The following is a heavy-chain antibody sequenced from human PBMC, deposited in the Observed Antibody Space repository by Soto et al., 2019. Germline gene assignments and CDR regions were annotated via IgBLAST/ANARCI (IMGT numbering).Heavy chain of an antibody. D-gene: IGHD3-9*01. V-gene: IGHV3-49*04. CDR2: IRRKAYGGTT. Sequence: GGSLRLSCAAYGFTFSSYAMRWVRQAPGKGLEWVGLIRRKAYGGTTEYAASVKGRFSISRDDSKSIAYLQMNSLKTEDTAVYYCTRDAELRFFDWLLLTPLDPYYGMDVWGQGTTVTVSS. J-gene: IGHJ6*02. CDR1: GFTFSSYA. CDR3: TRDAELRFFDWLLLTPLDPYYGMDV.